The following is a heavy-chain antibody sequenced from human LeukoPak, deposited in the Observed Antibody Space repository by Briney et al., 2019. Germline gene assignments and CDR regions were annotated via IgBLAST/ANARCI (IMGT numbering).Heavy chain of an antibody. CDR3: AKQWLVGI. CDR2: LSESGETT. D-gene: IGHD6-19*01. J-gene: IGHJ4*02. V-gene: IGHV3-23*01. Sequence: GGSLRLSCAASGFTFSSYSMNWVRQAPGKGLEWVSSLSESGETTDYADSVKGRFIISRDNTKNTLYLQMNSLRADDTAVYYCAKQWLVGIWGQGTLVTVSS. CDR1: GFTFSSYS.